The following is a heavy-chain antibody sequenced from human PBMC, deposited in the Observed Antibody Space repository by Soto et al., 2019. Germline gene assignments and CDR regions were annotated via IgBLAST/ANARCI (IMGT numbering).Heavy chain of an antibody. Sequence: SETLSLTCTVSGGSISSSSYYWGWIRQPPGKGLEWIGSIYYSGSTYYNPSLKSRVTISVDTSKNQFSLKLSSVTAADTAVYYCARHNIDNYDFWSGYYPDVWGQGTTVTVSS. CDR2: IYYSGST. V-gene: IGHV4-39*01. CDR3: ARHNIDNYDFWSGYYPDV. D-gene: IGHD3-3*01. CDR1: GGSISSSSYY. J-gene: IGHJ6*02.